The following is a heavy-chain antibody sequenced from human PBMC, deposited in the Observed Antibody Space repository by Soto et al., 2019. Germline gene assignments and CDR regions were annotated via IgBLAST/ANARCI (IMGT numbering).Heavy chain of an antibody. CDR2: IIPILGIA. Sequence: QVQLVQSGAEVKKPGSSVKVSCKASGGTFSSYTISWVRQAPGQGLEWMGRIIPILGIANYAQKFQGRVTITADKSTSTAYMELSGLRSEDTAVYYCAREGCSGGSCCGWFDPWGQGTLVTVSS. CDR1: GGTFSSYT. V-gene: IGHV1-69*08. J-gene: IGHJ5*02. CDR3: AREGCSGGSCCGWFDP. D-gene: IGHD2-15*01.